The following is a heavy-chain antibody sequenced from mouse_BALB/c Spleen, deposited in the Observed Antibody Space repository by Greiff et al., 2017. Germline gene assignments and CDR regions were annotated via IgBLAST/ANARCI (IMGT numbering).Heavy chain of an antibody. CDR2: IWAGGST. J-gene: IGHJ2*01. Sequence: VQVVESGPGLVAPSQSLSITCTVSGFSLTSYGVHWVRQPPGKGLEWLGVIWAGGSTNYNSALMSRLSISKDNSKSQVFLKMNSLQTDDTAMYYCARDDDGYPLFDYWGQGTTLTVSS. D-gene: IGHD2-3*01. CDR3: ARDDDGYPLFDY. V-gene: IGHV2-9*02. CDR1: GFSLTSYG.